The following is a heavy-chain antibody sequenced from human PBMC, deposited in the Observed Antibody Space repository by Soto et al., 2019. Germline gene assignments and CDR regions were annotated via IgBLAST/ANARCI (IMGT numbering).Heavy chain of an antibody. D-gene: IGHD3-9*01. CDR3: ANLYYDILTGYYTPGYYGMDV. CDR2: ISYDGSNK. V-gene: IGHV3-30*18. CDR1: GFTFSSYG. Sequence: QVQLVESGGGVVQPGRSLRLSCAASGFTFSSYGMHWVRQAPGKGLEWVAVISYDGSNKYYADSVKGRFTISRDNSKNTLYLQMNSLRAEDTAVYYCANLYYDILTGYYTPGYYGMDVWGQGTTVTASS. J-gene: IGHJ6*02.